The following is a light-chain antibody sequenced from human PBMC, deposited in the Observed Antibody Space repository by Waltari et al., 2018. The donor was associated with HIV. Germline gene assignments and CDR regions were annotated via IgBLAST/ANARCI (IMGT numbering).Light chain of an antibody. V-gene: IGKV3-15*01. CDR3: QQYNKGPRGNT. CDR2: DAA. Sequence: YQQRPGQAPRLLIYDAATRPSGVPARFSGSGSGTEFTLTISSLQSEDFATYFCQQYNKGPRGNTFGQGTKLEIK. J-gene: IGKJ2*01.